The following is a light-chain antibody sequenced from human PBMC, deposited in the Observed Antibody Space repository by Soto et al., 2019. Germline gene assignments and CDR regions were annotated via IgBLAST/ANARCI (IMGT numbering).Light chain of an antibody. CDR1: QSVSSNF. CDR2: GAS. V-gene: IGKV3-20*01. J-gene: IGKJ2*01. Sequence: EIVLTQSPGTLSLSPGERATLSCRASQSVSSNFLTWYQQKPAQAPRLLIYGASSRATGIPDRFSGSGSGTDFTLTISRLEPEDFAVYYCHQYGSSPYTFGQGTKVDIK. CDR3: HQYGSSPYT.